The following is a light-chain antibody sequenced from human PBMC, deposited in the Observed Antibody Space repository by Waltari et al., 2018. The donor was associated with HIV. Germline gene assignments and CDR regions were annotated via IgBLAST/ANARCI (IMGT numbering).Light chain of an antibody. V-gene: IGLV2-8*01. CDR1: SSDAGDDNY. CDR3: SSYAGSSTWV. J-gene: IGLJ3*02. Sequence: QSALTQPPSASGSPGQSVTISCTGISSDAGDDNYVSWYQQSPGKAPTLIIYEVSKRPAGVADRFSASKSGNTASLSVSGLQAYDEAHYYCSSYAGSSTWVFGGGTKVTVL. CDR2: EVS.